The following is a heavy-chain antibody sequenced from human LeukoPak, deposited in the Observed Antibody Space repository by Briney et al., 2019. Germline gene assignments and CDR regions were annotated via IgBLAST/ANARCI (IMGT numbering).Heavy chain of an antibody. D-gene: IGHD3-9*01. CDR2: ISSNGQST. CDR3: ARGRWVDIVTHGFDY. CDR1: GFTFSTYA. J-gene: IGHJ4*02. Sequence: GGSLRLSCAASGFTFSTYAMHWVRQAPGKGLEYVSAISSNGQSTYYADSVKGRFTISRDNSENTVYLQMGSLRAEDMAVYYCARGRWVDIVTHGFDYWGQGSLATVSS. V-gene: IGHV3-64*02.